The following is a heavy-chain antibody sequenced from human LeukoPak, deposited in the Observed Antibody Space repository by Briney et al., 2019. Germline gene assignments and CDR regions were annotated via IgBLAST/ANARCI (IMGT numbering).Heavy chain of an antibody. V-gene: IGHV3-23*01. D-gene: IGHD6-13*01. J-gene: IGHJ4*02. CDR1: GFTFSTYA. CDR2: ISDSGGGT. CDR3: ARDQGSSWYCFDY. Sequence: GGSLRLSCAASGFTFSTYAMGWVRQAPGKGLEWVSGISDSGGGTYYADSVKGRFTISRDNSKNTVYLQMNSLRAEDAAVYYCARDQGSSWYCFDYWGQGTLVTVSS.